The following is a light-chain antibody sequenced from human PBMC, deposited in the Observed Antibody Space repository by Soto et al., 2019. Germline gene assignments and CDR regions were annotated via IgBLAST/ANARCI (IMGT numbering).Light chain of an antibody. CDR2: AAS. Sequence: AIQMTQSPTSLSASVGDRVTITCRASQDIRNDLGWYQQKPGKAPQLLIYAASTLQSGVPSRFSGSGSGTDFTITISSLQPEDFATYYCLQNYNYPRTFGQGTKVEIK. CDR3: LQNYNYPRT. J-gene: IGKJ1*01. V-gene: IGKV1-6*01. CDR1: QDIRND.